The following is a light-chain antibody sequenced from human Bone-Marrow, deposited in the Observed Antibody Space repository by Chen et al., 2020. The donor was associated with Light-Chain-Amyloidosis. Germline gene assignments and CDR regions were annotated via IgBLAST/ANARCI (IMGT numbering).Light chain of an antibody. J-gene: IGKJ5*01. V-gene: IGKV1-33*01. CDR3: QQYDNLPIT. Sequence: DIQMTQSPSSLSASVGDRVTITCQASQDIGRYLNWYQQKPGKVPDLLIFDASNLETGVPSRFSGSGSGTDYTLTITSLQPEDIATYYCQQYDNLPITFGRGTRLEIK. CDR2: DAS. CDR1: QDIGRY.